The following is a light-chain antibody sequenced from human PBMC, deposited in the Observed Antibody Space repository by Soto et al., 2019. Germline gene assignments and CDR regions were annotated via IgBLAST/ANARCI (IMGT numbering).Light chain of an antibody. CDR1: SSNIGSNT. V-gene: IGLV1-44*01. J-gene: IGLJ1*01. CDR3: SSYSISTAYL. CDR2: TND. Sequence: QSVLTQPPSASGTPGQRVTISCSGSSSNIGSNTVNWYQQLPGTAPKLLIYTNDQRPSGVPDRFSGSKSGTSASLAISGLQFEDEADYFCSSYSISTAYLFGTGTKVTVL.